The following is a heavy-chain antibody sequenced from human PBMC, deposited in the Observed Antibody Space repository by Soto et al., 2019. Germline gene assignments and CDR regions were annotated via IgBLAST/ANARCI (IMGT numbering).Heavy chain of an antibody. J-gene: IGHJ5*02. CDR2: IYYSGST. D-gene: IGHD2-2*01. V-gene: IGHV4-31*03. CDR1: GGSISSGGYY. CDR3: ARECSSTSCNWFDP. Sequence: TSETLSLTCTVSGGSISSGGYYWSWIRQHPGKGLEWIGYIYYSGSTYYNPSLKSRVTISVDTSKNQFSLKLSSVTAADTAVYYCARECSSTSCNWFDPWGQGTLVTVSS.